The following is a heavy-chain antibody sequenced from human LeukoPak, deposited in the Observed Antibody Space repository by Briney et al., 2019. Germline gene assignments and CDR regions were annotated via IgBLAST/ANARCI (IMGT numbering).Heavy chain of an antibody. V-gene: IGHV4-59*08. CDR1: GGSISSYY. CDR3: ARHGKAVDSGNWFDP. J-gene: IGHJ5*02. CDR2: IYYSGST. D-gene: IGHD6-19*01. Sequence: SETLSLTCTVSGGSISSYYWSWIRQLPGKGLEWIGYIYYSGSTNYNPSLKSRVTISVDTSKNQFSLKLSSVSAADTAVYYCARHGKAVDSGNWFDPWGQGTLVTVSS.